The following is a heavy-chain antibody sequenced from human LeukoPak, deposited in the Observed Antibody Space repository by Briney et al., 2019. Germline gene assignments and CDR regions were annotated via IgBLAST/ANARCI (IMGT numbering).Heavy chain of an antibody. V-gene: IGHV3-33*01. D-gene: IGHD3-9*01. CDR1: GFTFSSYG. Sequence: GGSLRLSCAASGFTFSSYGMHWVRQAPGKGLEWVAVICYDGSNKYYADSVKGRFTISRDNSKNTLYLQMNSLRAEDTAVYYCARDLPPNRPLRYFDWLLIGPFDYWGQGTLVTVSS. CDR2: ICYDGSNK. CDR3: ARDLPPNRPLRYFDWLLIGPFDY. J-gene: IGHJ4*02.